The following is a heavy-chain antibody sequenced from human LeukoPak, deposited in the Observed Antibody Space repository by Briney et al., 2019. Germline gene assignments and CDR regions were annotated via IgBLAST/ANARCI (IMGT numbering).Heavy chain of an antibody. V-gene: IGHV3-7*01. CDR1: GFTFSSYA. D-gene: IGHD3-10*01. CDR2: INPDTSEI. Sequence: PGGSLRLSCAASGFTFSSYAMSWVRQGPGKGLEWVASINPDTSEIHYVDAVRGRFTISRDNAKNSLYLQMSSLTADDTALYYCVRSHHPGGWFDPWGQGTLVTVSS. CDR3: VRSHHPGGWFDP. J-gene: IGHJ5*02.